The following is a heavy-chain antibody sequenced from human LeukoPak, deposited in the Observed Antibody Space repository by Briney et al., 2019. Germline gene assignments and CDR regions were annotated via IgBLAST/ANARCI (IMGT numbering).Heavy chain of an antibody. CDR3: ARIESCSGGSCSYMAFDY. CDR2: IYNSGLS. Sequence: SETLSLTCTVSGGSVSSGSHYWSWVRQPPGRGLEWIGYIYNSGLSNYSPFLKSRVTISKDTSKNQFSLKVSSVTAADTAVYYCARIESCSGGSCSYMAFDYWGQGTLVTVSS. J-gene: IGHJ4*02. CDR1: GGSVSSGSHY. V-gene: IGHV4-61*01. D-gene: IGHD2-15*01.